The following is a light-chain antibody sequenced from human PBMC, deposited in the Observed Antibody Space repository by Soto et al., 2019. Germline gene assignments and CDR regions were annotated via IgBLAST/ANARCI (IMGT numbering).Light chain of an antibody. J-gene: IGLJ1*01. CDR3: QAWDSSTGV. CDR1: KLGDKY. V-gene: IGLV3-1*01. Sequence: SYELTQPPSVSVSPGQTASITCSGDKLGDKYASWYQQKPGQSPVLVIYQNNKRPSGIPERFSGSNSGNTATLTISGTQAMDEADYYCQAWDSSTGVFGTGTKLTVL. CDR2: QNN.